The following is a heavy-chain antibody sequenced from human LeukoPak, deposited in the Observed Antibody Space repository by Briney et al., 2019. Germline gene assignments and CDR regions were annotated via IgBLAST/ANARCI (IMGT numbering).Heavy chain of an antibody. CDR2: IASDGSST. J-gene: IGHJ4*02. CDR3: ARGRPHGNDY. Sequence: GGSLRLSCAASGFTFSSYSMNWVRQAPGRGLVWVSRIASDGSSTTYADSVKGRFSISRDNAKNTLYLQMNSLRVEDTAVYYCARGRPHGNDYWGQGTLVTVSS. D-gene: IGHD4-23*01. CDR1: GFTFSSYS. V-gene: IGHV3-74*01.